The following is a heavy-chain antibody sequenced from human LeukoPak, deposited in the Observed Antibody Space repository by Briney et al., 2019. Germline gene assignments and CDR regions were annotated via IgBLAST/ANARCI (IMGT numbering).Heavy chain of an antibody. J-gene: IGHJ6*03. CDR2: INPSGGST. CDR1: GFTFSSYG. D-gene: IGHD7-27*01. V-gene: IGHV1-46*01. Sequence: GGSLRLSCAASGFTFSSYGMHWVRQAPGQGLEWMGIINPSGGSTSYAQKLQGRVTMTTDTSTTTAYMELRGLRSDDTAVYYCARAEKPNWGNYYYYCMDVWGKGTTVTVSS. CDR3: ARAEKPNWGNYYYYCMDV.